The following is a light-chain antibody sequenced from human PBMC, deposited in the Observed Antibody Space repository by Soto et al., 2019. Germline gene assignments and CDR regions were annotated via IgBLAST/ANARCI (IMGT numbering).Light chain of an antibody. CDR2: GAS. J-gene: IGKJ3*01. CDR3: QQYHDWPPIT. Sequence: EIVMTQSPDTLSVSPGEGVTLSRRASQSVSSDLAWYQQKPGQSPRLLMYGASTRATDIPARFSGGGSGTEFTLTISSLQSEDVAIYYCQQYHDWPPITFGPGTKVEIK. CDR1: QSVSSD. V-gene: IGKV3-15*01.